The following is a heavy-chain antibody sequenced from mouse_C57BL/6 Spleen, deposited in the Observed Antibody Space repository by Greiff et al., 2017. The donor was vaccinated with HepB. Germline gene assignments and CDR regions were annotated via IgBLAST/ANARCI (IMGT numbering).Heavy chain of an antibody. J-gene: IGHJ2*01. Sequence: VQLKESGGGLVKPGGSLKLSCAASGFTFSDYGMHWVRQAPEKGLEWVAYISSGSSTIYYADTVKGRFTISRDNAKNTLFLQMTSLRSEDTAMYYCARMITGYFDYWGQSTTLTVSS. V-gene: IGHV5-17*01. D-gene: IGHD4-1*01. CDR2: ISSGSSTI. CDR1: GFTFSDYG. CDR3: ARMITGYFDY.